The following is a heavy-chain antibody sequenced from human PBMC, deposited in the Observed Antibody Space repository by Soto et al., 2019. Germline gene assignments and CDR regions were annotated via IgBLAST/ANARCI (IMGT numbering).Heavy chain of an antibody. Sequence: SVTMSVTCTVAGGYISSYCWSWIRQNTGKGLEWIGYIYYSGSTNYNPSLKSRVTISVDTSKNQFSLKLSSVTAADTAVYYCARAKAPLYSSSWYWFDPWGQGTLVTVSS. J-gene: IGHJ5*02. V-gene: IGHV4-59*08. CDR3: ARAKAPLYSSSWYWFDP. D-gene: IGHD6-13*01. CDR1: GGYISSYC. CDR2: IYYSGST.